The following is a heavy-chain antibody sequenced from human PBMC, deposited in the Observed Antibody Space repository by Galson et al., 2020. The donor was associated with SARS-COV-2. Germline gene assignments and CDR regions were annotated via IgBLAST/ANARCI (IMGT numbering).Heavy chain of an antibody. CDR2: IYPGDSDT. V-gene: IGHV5-51*01. J-gene: IGHJ3*02. CDR1: GYSFTSFW. D-gene: IGHD6-25*01. CDR3: ARQSGKGNAFDI. Sequence: HGESLKISCKGSGYSFTSFWIGWVRQMHGKGLEWMGIIYPGDSDTRYSPSFEGQVSIAADKPISTAYLQWSSLKASDTAMYYCARQSGKGNAFDIWGQGTMVTVSS.